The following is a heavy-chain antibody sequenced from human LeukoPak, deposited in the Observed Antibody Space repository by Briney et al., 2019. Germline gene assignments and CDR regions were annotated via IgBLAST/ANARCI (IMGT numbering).Heavy chain of an antibody. CDR3: ARTLINYSYGSGSYSEGFDAFDI. CDR2: ISAYNGNT. Sequence: ASVKVSCKASGYTVTSYGISWVRQAPGQGLEWMGWISAYNGNTNYAQKLQARGTMTTDTSTSTAYMELRSLRSADTAVYYCARTLINYSYGSGSYSEGFDAFDIWGQATMVTVSS. D-gene: IGHD3-10*01. J-gene: IGHJ3*02. V-gene: IGHV1-18*01. CDR1: GYTVTSYG.